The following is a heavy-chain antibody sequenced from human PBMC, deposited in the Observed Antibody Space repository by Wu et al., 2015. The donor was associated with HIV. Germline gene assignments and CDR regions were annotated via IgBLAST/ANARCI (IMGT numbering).Heavy chain of an antibody. J-gene: IGHJ4*02. CDR3: AFDPGLLDTLDY. Sequence: QVQLIQSGAEVKKPGASVMVSCKASGYTFIDHYMYWVRQAPGRGPEWMGWINCNRGGTKYAQKFQGRVTMTRDTSISTAYMEVSSLISDDTAVYYCAFDPGLLDTLDYWGQGTLVTVSS. CDR2: INCNRGGT. D-gene: IGHD1-26*01. V-gene: IGHV1-2*02. CDR1: GYTFIDHY.